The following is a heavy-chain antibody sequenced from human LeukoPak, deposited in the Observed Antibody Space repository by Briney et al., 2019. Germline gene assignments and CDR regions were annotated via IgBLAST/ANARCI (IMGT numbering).Heavy chain of an antibody. D-gene: IGHD6-19*01. V-gene: IGHV3-11*03. Sequence: PGGSLRLSCAASGFTLSYYYMSWIRQAPGKVLEWVSIISTSSSYTNYADSVKGRFTISRDNAKNSLYLQMNSLRAEDTAVYYCARRRQWKGVDYWGQGTLVTVSS. J-gene: IGHJ4*02. CDR3: ARRRQWKGVDY. CDR2: ISTSSSYT. CDR1: GFTLSYYY.